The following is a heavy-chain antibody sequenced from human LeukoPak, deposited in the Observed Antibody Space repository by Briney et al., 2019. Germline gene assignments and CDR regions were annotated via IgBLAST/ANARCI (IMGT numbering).Heavy chain of an antibody. Sequence: SETLSLTCTVSGGSVSSYYWSWVRQPPGKGLEWIGYLHYSGSTDYNPSLESRVTTSVDTSKNQFSLRLNSVTAADTAVYYCARHGDYSRAFDIWGQGTMVTVSS. J-gene: IGHJ3*02. D-gene: IGHD4-11*01. CDR1: GGSVSSYY. CDR2: LHYSGST. V-gene: IGHV4-59*08. CDR3: ARHGDYSRAFDI.